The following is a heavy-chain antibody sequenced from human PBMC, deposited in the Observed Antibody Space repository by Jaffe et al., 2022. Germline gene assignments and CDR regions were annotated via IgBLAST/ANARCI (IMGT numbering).Heavy chain of an antibody. CDR1: GYTFTNYY. J-gene: IGHJ3*02. Sequence: QVQLVQSGAEVKKPGASVKVSCKASGYTFTNYYMHWVRQAPGQGLEWMAIINPSGGHTNYAQKFQGRVTMTKDTSTSTVYMELSSLTSEDTAVYYCARDTIVGAMRPTNAFDIWGQGTMVTVSS. D-gene: IGHD1-26*01. CDR3: ARDTIVGAMRPTNAFDI. V-gene: IGHV1-46*01. CDR2: INPSGGHT.